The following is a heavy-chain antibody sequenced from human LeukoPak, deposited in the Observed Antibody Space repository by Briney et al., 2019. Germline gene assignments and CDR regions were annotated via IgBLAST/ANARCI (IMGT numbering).Heavy chain of an antibody. J-gene: IGHJ4*02. D-gene: IGHD5-24*01. V-gene: IGHV5-10-1*01. CDR2: IDPSDSYT. CDR3: ASLEMATDY. Sequence: KRGESLKISCKGSASSFTSYWISWVRQMPGKGLEWMGRIDPSDSYTNYSPSFQGHVTISADKSISTAYLHWSSLKASDTAMYYCASLEMATDYWGQGTLVTVSS. CDR1: ASSFTSYW.